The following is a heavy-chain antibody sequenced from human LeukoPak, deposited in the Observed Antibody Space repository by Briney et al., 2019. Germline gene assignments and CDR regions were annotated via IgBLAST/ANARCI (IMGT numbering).Heavy chain of an antibody. CDR2: TKIKTDDGTP. Sequence: PGGSLRLSCAASGFIFSNAWMIWMGWVRQAPGKGLEWVGLTKIKTDDGTPDYAALVKDRFTISRDDSKNTGYLEMNSPETEDTAVYYCTSGGGTADYWGQGTLVSVSS. V-gene: IGHV3-15*01. D-gene: IGHD1-1*01. CDR1: GFIFSNAW. CDR3: TSGGGTADY. J-gene: IGHJ4*02.